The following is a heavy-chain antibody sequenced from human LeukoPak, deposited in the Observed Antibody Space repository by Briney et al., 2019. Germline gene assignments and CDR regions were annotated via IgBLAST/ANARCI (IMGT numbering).Heavy chain of an antibody. D-gene: IGHD2-21*01. CDR3: ARGIAVGRYYYYYYMDV. Sequence: GASVKVSCKASGHTFTSYDINWVRQATGQGLEWMGWMNPNSGNTGYAQKFQGRVTITRNTSISTAYMELSSLRSEDTAVYYCARGIAVGRYYYYYYMDVWGKGTTVTVSS. J-gene: IGHJ6*03. CDR2: MNPNSGNT. CDR1: GHTFTSYD. V-gene: IGHV1-8*03.